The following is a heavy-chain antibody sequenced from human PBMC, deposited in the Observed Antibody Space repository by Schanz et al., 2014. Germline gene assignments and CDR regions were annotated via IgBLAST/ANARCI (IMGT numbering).Heavy chain of an antibody. CDR2: IGSSSSRI. CDR1: GFTLNNAW. J-gene: IGHJ5*02. Sequence: EVQLVESGGGLVKPGGSLRLSCATSGFTLNNAWMNWVRQAPGKGLEWISYIGSSSSRIDHADSVKGRFTISRDNAKNTLYLQMNSLRAEDTAVYYCARPALWFGDNCFDPWGQGTLVTVSS. V-gene: IGHV3-48*01. D-gene: IGHD3-10*01. CDR3: ARPALWFGDNCFDP.